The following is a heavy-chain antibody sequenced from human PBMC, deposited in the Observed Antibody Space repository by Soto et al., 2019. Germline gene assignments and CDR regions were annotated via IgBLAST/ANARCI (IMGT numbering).Heavy chain of an antibody. Sequence: ASVKVSGKFAGYTLTELSMHWVRQAPGKGLGWMGGFHPEDGETIYAQKFQGRVTMTEDTSTDTAYMELSSLRSEDTAVYSCATESRSGWYVDYWGQGTLVTGSS. V-gene: IGHV1-24*01. CDR3: ATESRSGWYVDY. D-gene: IGHD6-19*01. CDR1: GYTLTELS. J-gene: IGHJ4*02. CDR2: FHPEDGET.